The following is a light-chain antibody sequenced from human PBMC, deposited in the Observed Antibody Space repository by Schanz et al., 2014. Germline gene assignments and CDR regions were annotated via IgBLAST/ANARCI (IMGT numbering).Light chain of an antibody. CDR3: RASTSSSTLGV. V-gene: IGLV2-14*01. Sequence: QSALTQPASVSGTPGQSITISCTGTSSDVGGYDFVSWYQQLPGKAPKLMIYDVSARPSGVSNRFSGSKYGNTASLTISGLQAEDEAEYYYRASTSSSTLGVSGRGTK. CDR2: DVS. CDR1: SSDVGGYDF. J-gene: IGLJ3*02.